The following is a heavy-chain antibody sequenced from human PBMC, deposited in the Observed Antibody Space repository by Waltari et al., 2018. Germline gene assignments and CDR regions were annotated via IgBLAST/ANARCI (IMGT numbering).Heavy chain of an antibody. D-gene: IGHD2-15*01. J-gene: IGHJ4*02. CDR3: ARDVL. Sequence: EVQLVESGGDSVQPGGSLRLSCAASGFTFSNFWMSWVRQAPGEGLQWVASIKTDGSGKYYVEYVKGRFTISRDNAKNSLNLQMDSLRVEDTAVYFCARDVLWGQGTRVTVSP. V-gene: IGHV3-7*01. CDR2: IKTDGSGK. CDR1: GFTFSNFW.